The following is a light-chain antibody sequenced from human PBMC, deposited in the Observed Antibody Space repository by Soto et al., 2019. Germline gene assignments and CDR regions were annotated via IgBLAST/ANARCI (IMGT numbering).Light chain of an antibody. V-gene: IGLV1-40*01. CDR3: QSYDSSLSGSV. J-gene: IGLJ3*02. Sequence: QLVLTQPPSVSGAPGQRVTISCTGSSSNIGAGYDVHWYQQLPGTAPKLLIYGNTNRPSGVPDRFSGSKSGTSASLAITGLQAEDEGDYYCQSYDSSLSGSVFGGGTKLTVL. CDR2: GNT. CDR1: SSNIGAGYD.